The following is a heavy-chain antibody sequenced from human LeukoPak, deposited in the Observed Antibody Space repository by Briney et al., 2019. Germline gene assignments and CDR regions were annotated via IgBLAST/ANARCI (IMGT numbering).Heavy chain of an antibody. Sequence: QPGGSLRLSCAASGFTFSSYPMSWVRQAPGKGLEWVSDITGSGSSTYYADSVKGRFTISRDNSKNTLYLQLNSLRAEDTAVYYCTKTVQSGNYPAYFEYWGQGTLVTVSS. J-gene: IGHJ4*02. CDR2: ITGSGSST. CDR1: GFTFSSYP. D-gene: IGHD1-26*01. V-gene: IGHV3-23*01. CDR3: TKTVQSGNYPAYFEY.